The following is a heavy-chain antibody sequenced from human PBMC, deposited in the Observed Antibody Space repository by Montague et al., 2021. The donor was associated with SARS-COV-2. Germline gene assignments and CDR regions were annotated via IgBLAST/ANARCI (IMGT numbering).Heavy chain of an antibody. CDR3: TSGREGNYNVMDV. D-gene: IGHD1-1*01. V-gene: IGHV6-1*01. CDR2: TYYESKWYN. Sequence: CAISGDSVSSHRATWDWYRQYPPRGLECLGRTYYESKWYNDYAVSVRGRVTINPDTSKNQFSLQLNSVTPEDTAIYYCTSGREGNYNVMDVWGQGTTVTVSS. J-gene: IGHJ6*02. CDR1: GDSVSSHRAT.